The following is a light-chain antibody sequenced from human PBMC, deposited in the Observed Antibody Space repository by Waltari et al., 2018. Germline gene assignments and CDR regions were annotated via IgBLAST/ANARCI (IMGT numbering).Light chain of an antibody. Sequence: QSALTQPASVSGSPGQSTTISCPGPSSDVGAYDSVSWYQHHPGKAPELMIYDFFKRPSGVSNRFSGSKSGNRASLTISGLQAEDEAKYYCSSYTSSSTLMFGGGTKLTVL. V-gene: IGLV2-14*03. CDR1: SSDVGAYDS. CDR3: SSYTSSSTLM. CDR2: DFF. J-gene: IGLJ3*02.